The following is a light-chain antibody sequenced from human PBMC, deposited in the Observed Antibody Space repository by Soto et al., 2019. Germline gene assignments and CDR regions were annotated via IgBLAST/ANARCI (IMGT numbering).Light chain of an antibody. Sequence: SYELTQPPSVSVSPGQPASITCSGDQLGGKVVCWYQQKPGQSPVLVIYEDYKRASGIPDRFSGSNSGNTATLTISGTQAMDEADYYCQAWDSSTGVFGTGTKLTVL. V-gene: IGLV3-1*01. CDR3: QAWDSSTGV. CDR2: EDY. CDR1: QLGGKV. J-gene: IGLJ1*01.